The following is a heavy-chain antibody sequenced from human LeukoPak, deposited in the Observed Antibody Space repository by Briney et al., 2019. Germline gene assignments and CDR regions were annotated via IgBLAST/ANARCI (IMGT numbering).Heavy chain of an antibody. CDR1: GGSISSHY. CDR3: ARCRYSSSWGPNDAFDI. CDR2: IYYSGST. Sequence: SETLSLTCTVSGGSISSHYWNWIRQPPEKGLEWIGYIYYSGSTNYNPSLNSRVTISVNTSKNQFSLKLSSVTAADMAVYYCARCRYSSSWGPNDAFDIWGQGTMVTVSS. J-gene: IGHJ3*02. D-gene: IGHD6-13*01. V-gene: IGHV4-59*08.